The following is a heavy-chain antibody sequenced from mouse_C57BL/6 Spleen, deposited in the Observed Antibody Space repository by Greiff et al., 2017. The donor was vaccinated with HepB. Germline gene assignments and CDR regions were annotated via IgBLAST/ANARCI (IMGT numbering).Heavy chain of an antibody. Sequence: VQLQQSGPVLVKPGASVKMSCKASGYTFTDYYMNWVKQSHGKSLEWIGVINPYNGGTSYNQKFKGKATLTVDKSSSTAYMELNSLTSEDSAVYYCARDSSGYVYYFDYWGQGTTLTVSS. J-gene: IGHJ2*01. CDR3: ARDSSGYVYYFDY. V-gene: IGHV1-19*01. CDR1: GYTFTDYY. D-gene: IGHD3-2*02. CDR2: INPYNGGT.